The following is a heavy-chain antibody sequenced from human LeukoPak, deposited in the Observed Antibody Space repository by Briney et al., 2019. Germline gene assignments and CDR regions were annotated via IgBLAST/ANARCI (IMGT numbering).Heavy chain of an antibody. Sequence: SETLSLTCAVSGGSISSSGYYWGWLRQPPGKGLEWIGSIYFSGSTYFNPSLKSRVTISEDTSKNQFSLKLRSVTAADTAVYYCARHQYGMNVWGQGTTVTVSS. CDR3: ARHQYGMNV. V-gene: IGHV4-39*01. J-gene: IGHJ6*02. CDR1: GGSISSSGYY. CDR2: IYFSGST.